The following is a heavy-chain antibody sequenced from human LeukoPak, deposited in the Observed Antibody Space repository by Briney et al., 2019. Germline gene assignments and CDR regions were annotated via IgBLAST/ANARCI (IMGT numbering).Heavy chain of an antibody. CDR3: ASQYYYDTSGYYDSLYFQH. V-gene: IGHV4-4*07. Sequence: SETLSLTCTVSGGSISNYCWSWIRQSAGKGLGWIGRMYISGNTNYNPSLKSRVTMSIDTSKNQFSLKLSSVTAADTAVYYCASQYYYDTSGYYDSLYFQHWGQGALVTVSS. J-gene: IGHJ1*01. CDR2: MYISGNT. D-gene: IGHD3-22*01. CDR1: GGSISNYC.